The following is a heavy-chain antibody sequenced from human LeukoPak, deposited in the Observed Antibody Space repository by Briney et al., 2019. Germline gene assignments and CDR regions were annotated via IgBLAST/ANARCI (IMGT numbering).Heavy chain of an antibody. J-gene: IGHJ4*02. CDR1: GFTFSSYW. CDR2: IKQDGSEK. V-gene: IGHV3-7*03. Sequence: GGSLRLSCAASGFTFSSYWMSWVRQAPGKGLEWVANIKQDGSEKYYVDSVKGRFTISRDNAKNSLYLQMNSLRAEDTALYYCAREGYYDSSGFKDYWGQGTLVTVSS. CDR3: AREGYYDSSGFKDY. D-gene: IGHD3-22*01.